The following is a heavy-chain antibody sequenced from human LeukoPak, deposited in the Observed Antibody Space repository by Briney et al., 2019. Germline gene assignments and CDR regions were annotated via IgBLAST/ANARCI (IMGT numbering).Heavy chain of an antibody. V-gene: IGHV4-30-2*01. D-gene: IGHD3-22*01. CDR2: IYHSGST. Sequence: SETLSLTCAVSGGSISSGGYSWSWIRQPPGKGLEWIGYIYHSGSTYYNPSLKSRVTILVDRSKNQFSLKLSSVTAADTAVYYCARGADYDSSGYGMDVWGQGTTVTVSS. CDR1: GGSISSGGYS. J-gene: IGHJ6*02. CDR3: ARGADYDSSGYGMDV.